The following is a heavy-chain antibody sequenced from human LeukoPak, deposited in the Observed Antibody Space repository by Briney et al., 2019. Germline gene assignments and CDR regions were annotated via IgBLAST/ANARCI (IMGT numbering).Heavy chain of an antibody. J-gene: IGHJ4*02. D-gene: IGHD1-26*01. CDR1: GFIFSSYG. CDR3: AKAAVYSKRWTPFDD. CDR2: MAGDGSSI. V-gene: IGHV3-30*18. Sequence: GGSLRLSCAASGFIFSSYGMHWVHQAPGKGLEWVALMAGDGSSIYYADSVKGRFTISRDNSKNTVYLQMNSLRPEDTAVYYCAKAAVYSKRWTPFDDWGRGTLVTVSS.